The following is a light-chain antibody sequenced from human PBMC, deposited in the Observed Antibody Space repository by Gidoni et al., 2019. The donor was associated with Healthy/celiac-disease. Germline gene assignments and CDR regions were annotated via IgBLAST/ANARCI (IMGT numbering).Light chain of an antibody. CDR2: SAS. V-gene: IGKV1-39*01. Sequence: DIQMTESPSSLSASVGDSVTITCRASQSISSYLNWYQQKPGKAPKLLIYSASSLQSGVPYRFSGSGSGTDFTLTISSLQPEDFATYYCQQSYSTPWTFGQGTKVEIK. CDR1: QSISSY. J-gene: IGKJ1*01. CDR3: QQSYSTPWT.